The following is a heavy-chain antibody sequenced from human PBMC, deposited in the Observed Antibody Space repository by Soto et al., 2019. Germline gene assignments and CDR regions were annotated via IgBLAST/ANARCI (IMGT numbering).Heavy chain of an antibody. J-gene: IGHJ5*02. Sequence: SETLSLTCSVSGGSISSYYWSWIRQPPGKGLEWIGYIFYSGSTNQSPSLKSRVTISVDTSKNQFSLKLRSVTAADTAVYYCARTALGWFDPWRQRTLVTVSS. CDR2: IFYSGST. CDR3: ARTALGWFDP. D-gene: IGHD2-21*02. CDR1: GGSISSYY. V-gene: IGHV4-59*01.